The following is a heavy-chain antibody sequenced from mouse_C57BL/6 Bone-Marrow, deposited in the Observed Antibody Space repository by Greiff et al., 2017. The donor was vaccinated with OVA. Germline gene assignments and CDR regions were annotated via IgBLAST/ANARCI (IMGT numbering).Heavy chain of an antibody. V-gene: IGHV1-82*01. Sequence: QVQLQQSGPELVKPGASVKISCKASGYAFSSSWMNWVKQRPGKGLEWIGRIYPGDGDTNYNGKFKGKATLTADKSSSTAYMQLSSLTSEDSAVYFGARACYYYGSTWFAYWGQGTLVTVSA. CDR2: IYPGDGDT. CDR1: GYAFSSSW. CDR3: ARACYYYGSTWFAY. J-gene: IGHJ3*01. D-gene: IGHD1-1*01.